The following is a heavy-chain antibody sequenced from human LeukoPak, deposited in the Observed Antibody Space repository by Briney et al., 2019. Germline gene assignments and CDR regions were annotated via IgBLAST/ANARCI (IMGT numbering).Heavy chain of an antibody. CDR1: GYTFTSYG. CDR2: ISAYNGNT. J-gene: IGHJ3*02. D-gene: IGHD3-3*01. CDR3: ARDRSYDSPPEEAFDI. Sequence: ASVKVSCKASGYTFTSYGISWVRQAPGQGLEWRGWISAYNGNTNHAQKLQGRVTMTTDTSTSTTYMELRSLRSDDTAVYYCARDRSYDSPPEEAFDIWGQGTMVTVSS. V-gene: IGHV1-18*01.